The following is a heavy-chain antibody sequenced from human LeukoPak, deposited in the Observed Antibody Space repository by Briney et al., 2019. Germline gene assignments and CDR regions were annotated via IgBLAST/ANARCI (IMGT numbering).Heavy chain of an antibody. J-gene: IGHJ4*02. CDR3: ARTSDDYGDYTYYFDY. CDR1: GFTFSSYS. V-gene: IGHV3-21*01. CDR2: ISSGGSYI. D-gene: IGHD4-17*01. Sequence: PGGSLRLSCAASGFTFSSYSMNWVRQAPGKGLEWVSSISSGGSYIYYADSVKGRFTISRDNAKTSLYLQMNSLRAEDTAVYYCARTSDDYGDYTYYFDYWGQGTLVTVSS.